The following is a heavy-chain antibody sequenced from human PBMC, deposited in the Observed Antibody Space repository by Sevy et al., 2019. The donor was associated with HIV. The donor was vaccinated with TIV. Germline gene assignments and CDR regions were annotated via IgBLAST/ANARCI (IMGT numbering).Heavy chain of an antibody. D-gene: IGHD3-9*01. CDR2: ISYDGSNK. CDR1: GFTFSSYA. Sequence: GGSLRLSCAASGFTFSSYAMHWVRQAPGKGLEWVAVISYDGSNKYYADSVKGRFTISRDNSKNTLYLQMNSLRAEDTAVYYCAREREGLRYFAHNWFDPWGQGTLVTVYS. V-gene: IGHV3-30-3*01. CDR3: AREREGLRYFAHNWFDP. J-gene: IGHJ5*02.